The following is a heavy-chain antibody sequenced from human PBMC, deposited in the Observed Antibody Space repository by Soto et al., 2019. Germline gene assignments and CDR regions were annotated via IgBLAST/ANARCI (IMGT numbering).Heavy chain of an antibody. CDR2: MNPNSGNT. CDR3: ARVFLRRLPPVGFGY. CDR1: AYTFTSYD. Sequence: ASVKVSCKPSAYTFTSYDINWLRQATGQGLEWMGWMNPNSGNTGYAQKFQGRVTMTRNTSISTAYMELSSLRSEDTAVYYCARVFLRRLPPVGFGYWGQGTLVTVSS. V-gene: IGHV1-8*02. J-gene: IGHJ4*02. D-gene: IGHD2-15*01.